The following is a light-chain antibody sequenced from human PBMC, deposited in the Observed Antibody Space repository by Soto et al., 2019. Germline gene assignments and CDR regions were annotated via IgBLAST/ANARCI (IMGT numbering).Light chain of an antibody. CDR3: QQYVSSVT. V-gene: IGKV3-20*01. CDR2: GAS. CDR1: QSVDSTF. Sequence: EIVLTQSPGSLSLSPRERATLSCRASQSVDSTFFAWYQQKPGQAPRLLIYGASKRATGIPDRFSGSGSGTDFTLTISRLEPEDFAVYYCQQYVSSVTFGQGTKVEIK. J-gene: IGKJ1*01.